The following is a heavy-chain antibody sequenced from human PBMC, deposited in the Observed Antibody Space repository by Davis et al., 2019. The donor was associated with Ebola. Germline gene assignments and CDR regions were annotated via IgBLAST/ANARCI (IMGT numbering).Heavy chain of an antibody. CDR1: GFSVSDSY. D-gene: IGHD2-21*02. CDR3: ARHASGDFWFFGL. J-gene: IGHJ2*01. CDR2: IYRDDRT. V-gene: IGHV3-53*01. Sequence: GGSLRLSCAASGFSVSDSYMSWVRQAPGRGPEWVSVIYRDDRTYYADSVKGRFTISRDNSKNALYLQIDRLSVEDTGLYYCARHASGDFWFFGLWGRGTLVTVSS.